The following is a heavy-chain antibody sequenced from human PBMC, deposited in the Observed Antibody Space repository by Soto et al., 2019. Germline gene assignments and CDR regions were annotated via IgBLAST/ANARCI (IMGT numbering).Heavy chain of an antibody. D-gene: IGHD2-21*02. Sequence: GSLRLSCAVSGFTFSSYEMNWVRQAPGKGLEWVSYISSSGSVIYYADSVKGRFTISRDNAKNSLSLQMNSLRAEDTAVYYCARGYCGGDCYPDYWGQGTLVTVSS. V-gene: IGHV3-48*03. CDR2: ISSSGSVI. CDR3: ARGYCGGDCYPDY. CDR1: GFTFSSYE. J-gene: IGHJ4*02.